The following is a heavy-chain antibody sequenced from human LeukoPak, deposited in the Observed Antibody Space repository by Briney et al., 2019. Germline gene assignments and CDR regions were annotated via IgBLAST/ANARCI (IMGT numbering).Heavy chain of an antibody. V-gene: IGHV4-34*01. J-gene: IGHJ5*02. D-gene: IGHD3-10*01. Sequence: PSETLSLTCAVYGGSFSGYYWSWIRQPPGKGLEWIGEINHSGSTNYNPSLKSRVTISVDTSKNQFSLELSSVTAADTAVYYCARGSDGSGGRGWFDPWGQGTLVTVSS. CDR1: GGSFSGYY. CDR2: INHSGST. CDR3: ARGSDGSGGRGWFDP.